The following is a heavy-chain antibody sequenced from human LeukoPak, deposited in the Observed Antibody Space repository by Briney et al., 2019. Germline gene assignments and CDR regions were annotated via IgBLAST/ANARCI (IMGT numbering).Heavy chain of an antibody. V-gene: IGHV4-39*01. J-gene: IGHJ4*02. CDR1: GGSISSSSYY. D-gene: IGHD6-13*01. CDR2: IYYSGST. CDR3: ARQLAAAGNY. Sequence: SETLSLTCTVSGGSISSSSYYWGWIRQPPGKGLEWIGNIYYSGSTYYNPSLKSRVTISVDTSKNQFSQKLSSVTAADTAVYYCARQLAAAGNYWGQGTLVTVSS.